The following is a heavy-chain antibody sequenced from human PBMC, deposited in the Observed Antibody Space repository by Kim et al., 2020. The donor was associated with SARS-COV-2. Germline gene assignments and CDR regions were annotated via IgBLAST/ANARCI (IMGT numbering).Heavy chain of an antibody. CDR3: ARGGPDGGYRGVDY. CDR2: INPSGGST. J-gene: IGHJ4*02. CDR1: GYTFTSNS. Sequence: ASVKVSCKASGYTFTSNSIHWVRQAPGQGLEWMGIINPSGGSTSSAQRFQDRVTMTRDTSTSTVYMELSSLRSEDTAVYYCARGGPDGGYRGVDYWGQGILVTVSS. V-gene: IGHV1-46*01. D-gene: IGHD3-22*01.